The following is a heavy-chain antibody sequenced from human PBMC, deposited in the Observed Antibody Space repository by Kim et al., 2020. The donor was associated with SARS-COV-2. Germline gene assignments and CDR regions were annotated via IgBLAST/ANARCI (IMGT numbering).Heavy chain of an antibody. CDR2: IYYSGST. D-gene: IGHD4-17*01. CDR3: AREGPGLYGDYVSY. V-gene: IGHV4-30-4*01. Sequence: SETLSLTCTVSGGSISSGDYYWSWIRQPPGKGLEWIGYIYYSGSTYYNPSLKSRVTISVDTSKNQFSLKLSSVTTADTAVYYCAREGPGLYGDYVSYWGQGTLVTVSS. CDR1: GGSISSGDYY. J-gene: IGHJ4*02.